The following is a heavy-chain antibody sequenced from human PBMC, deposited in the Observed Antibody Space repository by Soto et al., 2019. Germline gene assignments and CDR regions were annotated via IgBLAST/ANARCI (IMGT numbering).Heavy chain of an antibody. CDR2: INHSGST. CDR1: GGSFSGYY. V-gene: IGHV4-34*01. J-gene: IGHJ5*02. D-gene: IGHD3-3*01. CDR3: ARGERITIFGVVPNGFDP. Sequence: SETLSLTCAVYGGSFSGYYWSWIRQPPGKGLEWIGEINHSGSTNYNPSLKSRVTISVDTSKNQFSLKLSSVTAADTAVYYCARGERITIFGVVPNGFDPWGQGTLVTVSS.